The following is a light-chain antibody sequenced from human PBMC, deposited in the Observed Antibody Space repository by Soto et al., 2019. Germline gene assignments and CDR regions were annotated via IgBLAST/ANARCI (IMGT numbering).Light chain of an antibody. V-gene: IGKV3-20*01. CDR1: QTVSSSF. CDR2: AAS. CDR3: QQYVSSPFT. J-gene: IGKJ3*01. Sequence: EIVLTQSPGTLSLSPWEIATLSCGASQTVSSSFLAWYQQTPGQAPRLLIYAASSRATGIPDRFSGSGSGTDFTLTISRLEPEDCAVYYCQQYVSSPFTFGPGTKVDI.